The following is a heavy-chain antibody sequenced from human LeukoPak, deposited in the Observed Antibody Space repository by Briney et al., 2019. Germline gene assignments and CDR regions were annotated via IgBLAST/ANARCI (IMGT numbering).Heavy chain of an antibody. CDR1: GGSISSSSYY. CDR3: ARRRTMFGYFAGEFDY. D-gene: IGHD3-10*02. Sequence: SETLSLTXTVSGGSISSSSYYWGWIRQPPGNGLEWIGSIYYSGSTNNNPSLKSRVTISVDTSKNQFSLKLSSVTAADTAVYYCARRRTMFGYFAGEFDYWGQGTLVTVSS. CDR2: IYYSGST. V-gene: IGHV4-39*01. J-gene: IGHJ4*02.